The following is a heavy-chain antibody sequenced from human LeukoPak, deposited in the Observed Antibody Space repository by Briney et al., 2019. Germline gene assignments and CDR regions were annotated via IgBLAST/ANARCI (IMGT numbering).Heavy chain of an antibody. CDR2: INPNSGGT. V-gene: IGHV1-2*02. Sequence: ASVKVSCKASGYTFTGYYMHWVRQAPGQGLEWMGWINPNSGGTNYAQKFQGRVTMTRDTSISTAYMELSRLRSDDTAVYYCASHYYDSSEGAFDIWGQGTMVTVSS. D-gene: IGHD3-22*01. CDR1: GYTFTGYY. CDR3: ASHYYDSSEGAFDI. J-gene: IGHJ3*02.